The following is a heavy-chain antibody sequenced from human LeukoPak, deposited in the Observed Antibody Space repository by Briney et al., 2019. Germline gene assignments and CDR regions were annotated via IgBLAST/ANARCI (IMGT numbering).Heavy chain of an antibody. J-gene: IGHJ4*02. D-gene: IGHD1-14*01. CDR3: ASLGNPLDY. Sequence: SETLSLTCTVSGGSISSYYWSWIRQPPGKGLEWIGYIYYSGSTNYNPSLKSRVTISVDTSKNQFSLKLSSVTAADTAVYYCASLGNPLDYWGQGTLVTVSS. CDR1: GGSISSYY. CDR2: IYYSGST. V-gene: IGHV4-59*01.